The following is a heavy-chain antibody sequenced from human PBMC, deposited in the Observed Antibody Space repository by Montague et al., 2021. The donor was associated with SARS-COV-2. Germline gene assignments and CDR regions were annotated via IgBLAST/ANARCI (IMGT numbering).Heavy chain of an antibody. V-gene: IGHV4-59*01. CDR1: GGSISSYY. Sequence: SETLSLTCTVSGGSISSYYWNWIRQSPGKGLEWIGYINYSGSANYNPSLKSRVTISVDTSKNQLSLNLSSVTAADTAVYYCAGRGVVVIPAVVEYYYGMDVWGQGTTVTVPS. CDR2: INYSGSA. CDR3: AGRGVVVIPAVVEYYYGMDV. D-gene: IGHD2-2*01. J-gene: IGHJ6*02.